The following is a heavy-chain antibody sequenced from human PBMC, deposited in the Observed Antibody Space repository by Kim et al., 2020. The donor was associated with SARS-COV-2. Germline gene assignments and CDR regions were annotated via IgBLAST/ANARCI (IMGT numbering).Heavy chain of an antibody. D-gene: IGHD2-2*01. CDR3: ARVNGTPINSCSSVSCSITYWPYFGMAV. Sequence: SVKVSCKTSGGTFSISTINWVRHAPGQGLEWVGGITPIFAAATYAQKFQGRVTITADESTSTAYMELSSLTSDDTAIYLCARVNGTPINSCSSVSCSITYWPYFGMAVWGQGTTVTVSS. CDR2: ITPIFAAA. CDR1: GGTFSIST. V-gene: IGHV1-69*13. J-gene: IGHJ6*02.